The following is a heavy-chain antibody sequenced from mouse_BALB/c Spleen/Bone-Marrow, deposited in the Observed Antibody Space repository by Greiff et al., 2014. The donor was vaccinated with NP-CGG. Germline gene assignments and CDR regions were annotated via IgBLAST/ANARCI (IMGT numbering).Heavy chain of an antibody. V-gene: IGHV14-3*02. D-gene: IGHD1-1*01. CDR1: GFNIKDTY. Sequence: EVQLQQSGAELVKPGASVKLSYTASGFNIKDTYIHWVKQRPEQGLEWIGGIDPANGNTKYDPKFQGKATITADTSFNTAYLQLSSLTSEDTAVYYCARDYGRTAWFAYWGQGTLVTVSA. J-gene: IGHJ3*01. CDR3: ARDYGRTAWFAY. CDR2: IDPANGNT.